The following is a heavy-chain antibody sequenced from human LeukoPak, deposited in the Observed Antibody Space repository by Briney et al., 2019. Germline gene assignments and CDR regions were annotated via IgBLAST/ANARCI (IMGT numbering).Heavy chain of an antibody. CDR1: GGSISSTHW. Sequence: SETLPLTCAVSGGSISSTHWWNWVRQPPGKGLEWIGEIFHSGTTNYNPSLKSRVTISIDKSKNQFSLKLRSVTAADTAVYYCARDQWLLRGGDHDAFDIWGQGTMVTVSS. CDR3: ARDQWLLRGGDHDAFDI. D-gene: IGHD6-19*01. CDR2: IFHSGTT. V-gene: IGHV4-4*02. J-gene: IGHJ3*02.